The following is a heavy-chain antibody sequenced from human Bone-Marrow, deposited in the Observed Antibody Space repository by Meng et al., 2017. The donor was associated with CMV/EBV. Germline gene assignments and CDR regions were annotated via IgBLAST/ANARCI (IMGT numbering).Heavy chain of an antibody. CDR2: INPNSGGT. Sequence: ASVKVSCKASGYTFTGYYMHWVRQAPGQGLEWMGWINPNSGGTNYAQKFQGRVTMTRDTSISTAYMELSRLRSDDTAVYYCARAYIVVVPAAPRIYYYYGMDVWGQGTTVTVSS. CDR3: ARAYIVVVPAAPRIYYYYGMDV. J-gene: IGHJ6*02. V-gene: IGHV1-2*02. CDR1: GYTFTGYY. D-gene: IGHD2-2*01.